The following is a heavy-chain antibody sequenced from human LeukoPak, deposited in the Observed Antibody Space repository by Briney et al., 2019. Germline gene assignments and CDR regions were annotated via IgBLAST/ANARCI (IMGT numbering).Heavy chain of an antibody. Sequence: GGSLRLSCAASGFTFSSYGMHWVRQAPGKGLEWVAVIWYDGSNKYYADSVKDRFTISRDNSKNTLYLQMNSLRAEDTAVYYCALLDYYDSSGFDYWGQGTLVTVSS. CDR3: ALLDYYDSSGFDY. V-gene: IGHV3-33*01. J-gene: IGHJ4*02. CDR2: IWYDGSNK. D-gene: IGHD3-22*01. CDR1: GFTFSSYG.